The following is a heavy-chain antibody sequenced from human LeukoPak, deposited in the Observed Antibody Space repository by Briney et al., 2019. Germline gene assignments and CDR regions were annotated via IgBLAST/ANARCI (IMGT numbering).Heavy chain of an antibody. CDR2: ISGDGKIT. D-gene: IGHD4-17*01. CDR1: GSSFNTSW. Sequence: GGSLRLSCPAPGSSFNTSWMHWVPQPQGKGLVWVSRISGDGKITTYADSVKGRFTVSRDNARNELYLQMNSLTVEDTAIYYCLDYGERWGQGALVTVSS. V-gene: IGHV3-74*01. CDR3: LDYGER. J-gene: IGHJ4*02.